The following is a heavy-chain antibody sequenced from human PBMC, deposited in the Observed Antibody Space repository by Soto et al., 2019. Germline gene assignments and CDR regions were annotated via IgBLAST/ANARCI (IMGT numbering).Heavy chain of an antibody. CDR3: ARWMVRGVTTRNYYYYMDV. Sequence: PSETLSLTCAVYGGSFSGYYWSWIRQPPGKGLEWIGEINHSGSTYYNPSLKSRVTISVDTSKNQFSLKLSSVTAADTAVYYCARWMVRGVTTRNYYYYMDVWGKGTTVTVSS. J-gene: IGHJ6*03. CDR2: INHSGST. CDR1: GGSFSGYY. D-gene: IGHD3-10*01. V-gene: IGHV4-34*09.